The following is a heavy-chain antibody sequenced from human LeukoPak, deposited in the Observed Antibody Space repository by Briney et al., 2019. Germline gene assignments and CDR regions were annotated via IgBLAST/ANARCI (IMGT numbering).Heavy chain of an antibody. CDR2: ISYDGSNK. CDR3: ARGQKQQLIRRYHYMDV. D-gene: IGHD6-13*01. J-gene: IGHJ6*03. Sequence: GGSLRLSCAASGFTFSSYALHWDRQSPSKVLECVAVISYDGSNKSYADSVKGRFTISRDNSKNTLYLQMHSLRDEDTAMYYCARGQKQQLIRRYHYMDVWGKGTTVTVSS. V-gene: IGHV3-30*04. CDR1: GFTFSSYA.